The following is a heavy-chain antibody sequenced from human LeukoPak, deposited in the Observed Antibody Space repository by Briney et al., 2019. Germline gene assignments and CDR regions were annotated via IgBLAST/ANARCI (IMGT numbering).Heavy chain of an antibody. J-gene: IGHJ4*02. D-gene: IGHD6-6*01. CDR3: ARDIIATPPGC. V-gene: IGHV3-48*01. Sequence: PGGSLRLSCAASGFTFSSYSMNWVRQAPGKGLEWVSYISSGSSTTYYADSVKGRFTISRDNAKNSLYLQMNSLRAEDTAVYYCARDIIATPPGCWGQGTLVTVSS. CDR1: GFTFSSYS. CDR2: ISSGSSTT.